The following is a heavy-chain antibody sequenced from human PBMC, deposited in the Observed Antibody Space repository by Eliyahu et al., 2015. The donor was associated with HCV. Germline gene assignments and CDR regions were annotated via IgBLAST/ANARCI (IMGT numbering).Heavy chain of an antibody. D-gene: IGHD3-10*01. Sequence: QVQLVESGGGLVKPGGSLXLSCAASGFTFSDXXXXWIRQAPGKGLEWXSYISSSGSTIYYADSVKGRFTISRDNAKNXLYLQMNSLRAEDTAVYYCARGTSYYQVRPYYYGMDVWGQGTTVTVSS. CDR2: ISSSGSTI. J-gene: IGHJ6*02. CDR1: GFTFSDXX. CDR3: ARGTSYYQVRPYYYGMDV. V-gene: IGHV3-11*01.